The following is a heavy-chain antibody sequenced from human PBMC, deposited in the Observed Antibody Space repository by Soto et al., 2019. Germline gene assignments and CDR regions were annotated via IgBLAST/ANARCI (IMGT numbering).Heavy chain of an antibody. V-gene: IGHV4-59*01. CDR1: GGSISSYY. Sequence: SETLSLTCTVSGGSISSYYWSWIRQPPGKGLEWIGYIYYSGSTNYNPSLKSRVTISVDTSKNQFSLKLSSVTAADTAVYYCARGIAAAGPNYFDYWGQGTLVTVSS. CDR3: ARGIAAAGPNYFDY. J-gene: IGHJ4*02. D-gene: IGHD6-13*01. CDR2: IYYSGST.